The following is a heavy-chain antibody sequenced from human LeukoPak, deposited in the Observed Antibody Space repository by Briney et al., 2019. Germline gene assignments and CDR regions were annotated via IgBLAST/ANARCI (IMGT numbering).Heavy chain of an antibody. V-gene: IGHV3-33*01. D-gene: IGHD2-8*01. Sequence: SLRLSRAASGFTFTSYGMHWVRQAPGKGLDWVALIWDDGNNKYYADSVKGRFTISRDNSKNTLYLQMNSLRAEDTAVYYCARDNGEWRLNWFDHWGQGTLVTVSS. CDR3: ARDNGEWRLNWFDH. J-gene: IGHJ5*02. CDR1: GFTFTSYG. CDR2: IWDDGNNK.